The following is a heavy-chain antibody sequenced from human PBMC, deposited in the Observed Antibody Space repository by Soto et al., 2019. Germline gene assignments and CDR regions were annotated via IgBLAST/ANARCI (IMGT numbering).Heavy chain of an antibody. V-gene: IGHV3-30*18. D-gene: IGHD1-26*01. CDR1: GFTFSSYG. CDR3: VKDLNSGSYDY. Sequence: QVQLVESGGGVVQPGRSLRLSCAASGFTFSSYGMHWVRQAPGKGLEWVAVISYDGSNKYYADSVKGRFTISRDNSKNTLYLQMNSLRAEDTAVYYCVKDLNSGSYDYWGQGTLVTVSS. CDR2: ISYDGSNK. J-gene: IGHJ4*02.